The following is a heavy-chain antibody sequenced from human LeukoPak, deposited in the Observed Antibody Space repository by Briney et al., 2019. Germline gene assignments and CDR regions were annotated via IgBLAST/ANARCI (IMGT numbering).Heavy chain of an antibody. Sequence: ASVKVSCKASGYTFTSYDINWVRQATGQGLEWMGWMNPNSGNTGYAQKFQGRVTMTRNISISTAYMELSSLRSEDTAVYYCARVKRLGELSTGYFDYWGQGTLVTVSS. V-gene: IGHV1-8*01. CDR3: ARVKRLGELSTGYFDY. CDR1: GYTFTSYD. J-gene: IGHJ4*02. D-gene: IGHD3-16*02. CDR2: MNPNSGNT.